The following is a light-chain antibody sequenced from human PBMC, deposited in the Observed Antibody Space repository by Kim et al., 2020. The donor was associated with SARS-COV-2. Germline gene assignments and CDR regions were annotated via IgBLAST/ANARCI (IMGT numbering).Light chain of an antibody. J-gene: IGKJ4*01. CDR2: DAS. V-gene: IGKV3-11*01. CDR1: QSVSSY. CDR3: QQRSNWPPKVT. Sequence: EIVLTQSPPTLSLSPGERATLSCRASQSVSSYLAWYQQKPGQAPRLLIYDASNRATGIQARFSGSGSGTDFTLTISSLEPEDFAVYYCQQRSNWPPKVTFGGGTKVDIK.